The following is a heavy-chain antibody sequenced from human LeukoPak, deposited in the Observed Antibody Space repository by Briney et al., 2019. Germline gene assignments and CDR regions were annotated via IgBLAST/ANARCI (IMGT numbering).Heavy chain of an antibody. CDR2: MNPNSGNT. J-gene: IGHJ4*02. Sequence: GASVKVSCKASGYTFTSYDINWVRQATGQGLEWMGWMNPNSGNTGYAQKFQGRVTMTRNTSISTAYMELSSLRSEDTAVYYCARGSVHYYGSGSDFDYWGQGTLVTVSS. CDR1: GYTFTSYD. V-gene: IGHV1-8*01. D-gene: IGHD3-10*01. CDR3: ARGSVHYYGSGSDFDY.